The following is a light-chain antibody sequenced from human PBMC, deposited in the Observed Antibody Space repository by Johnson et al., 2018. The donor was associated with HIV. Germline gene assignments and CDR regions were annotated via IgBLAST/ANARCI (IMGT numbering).Light chain of an antibody. CDR2: DNN. J-gene: IGLJ1*01. V-gene: IGLV1-51*01. CDR1: SCDIGNNY. Sequence: QSLLTQPPSVSAAPGQKVTISCSGNSCDIGNNYVSCHQQLPGTAPKLLIYDNNKRPSGIPDRISGSKSGTSATLGITGLQTGDEADYYCGTWDTRLSAGHAFGAGTNVTVL. CDR3: GTWDTRLSAGHA.